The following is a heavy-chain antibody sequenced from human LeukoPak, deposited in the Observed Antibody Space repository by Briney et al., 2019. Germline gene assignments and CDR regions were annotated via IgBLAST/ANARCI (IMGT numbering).Heavy chain of an antibody. Sequence: QPGGSLRLSCAASGFTFSSCGMHWVRQAPGKGLEWVAFIQYDGSNEYYADSVKGRFTISRDNSKNTLYLQMNSLRAEDTAVYYCAKDTITGTTPDAFDIWGQGTMVTVSS. CDR1: GFTFSSCG. CDR2: IQYDGSNE. D-gene: IGHD1-7*01. V-gene: IGHV3-30*02. J-gene: IGHJ3*02. CDR3: AKDTITGTTPDAFDI.